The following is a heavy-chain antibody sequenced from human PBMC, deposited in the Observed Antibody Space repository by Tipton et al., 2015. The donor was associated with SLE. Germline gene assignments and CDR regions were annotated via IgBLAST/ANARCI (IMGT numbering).Heavy chain of an antibody. D-gene: IGHD3-16*02. CDR3: ARVGRLHLGELSPPFDY. CDR1: GGSISSGGYY. V-gene: IGHV4-31*02. CDR2: IYDNGAA. Sequence: LRLSCTVSGGSISSGGYYWSWIRQHPGKGLEWIGYIYDNGAAYYNPSLKSRVTISVDKSKNQFSLKLSSVTAADTAVYYCARVGRLHLGELSPPFDYWGQGTLVTVSS. J-gene: IGHJ4*02.